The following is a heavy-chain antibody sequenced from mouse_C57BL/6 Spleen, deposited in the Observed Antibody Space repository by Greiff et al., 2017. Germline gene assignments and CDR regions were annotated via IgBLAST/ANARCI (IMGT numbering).Heavy chain of an antibody. CDR1: GYTFTSYW. Sequence: QVQLQQPGAELVKPGASVKMSCKASGYTFTSYWITWVKQRPGQGLEWIGDIYPGSGSTNYNEKFKSKATLTVDTSSNPACMQHSSLTSDDSAVYYCATYSPRFDYWGQGTTLTVSS. D-gene: IGHD2-10*01. CDR3: ATYSPRFDY. CDR2: IYPGSGST. J-gene: IGHJ2*01. V-gene: IGHV1-55*01.